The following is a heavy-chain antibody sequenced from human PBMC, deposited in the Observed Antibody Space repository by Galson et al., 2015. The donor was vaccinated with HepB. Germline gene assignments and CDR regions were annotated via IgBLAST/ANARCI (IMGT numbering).Heavy chain of an antibody. J-gene: IGHJ4*02. V-gene: IGHV3-7*03. CDR1: GFTFSDYW. D-gene: IGHD2-15*01. CDR2: INQAGGSK. Sequence: SLRLSCAASGFTFSDYWMKWVRQAPGKGLEWVANINQAGGSKYYVDSVKGRFTTSRDNAKNALYLQMNTLRVEDTAVYYCARVGPPGGWSEEISPRPDYWGQGALVIVSS. CDR3: ARVGPPGGWSEEISPRPDY.